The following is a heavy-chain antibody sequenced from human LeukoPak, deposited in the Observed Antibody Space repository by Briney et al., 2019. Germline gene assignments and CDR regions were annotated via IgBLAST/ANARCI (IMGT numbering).Heavy chain of an antibody. CDR3: ARVVPAAMYSSGWYGHNDY. CDR2: INHSGST. J-gene: IGHJ4*02. Sequence: SETLSLTCAVYGGSFSGYYWSWIRQPPGKGLEWIGEINHSGSTNYNPSLKSRVTISVDTSKNQFSLKLSSVTAADTAVYYCARVVPAAMYSSGWYGHNDYWGQGTLVTVSS. V-gene: IGHV4-34*01. CDR1: GGSFSGYY. D-gene: IGHD6-19*01.